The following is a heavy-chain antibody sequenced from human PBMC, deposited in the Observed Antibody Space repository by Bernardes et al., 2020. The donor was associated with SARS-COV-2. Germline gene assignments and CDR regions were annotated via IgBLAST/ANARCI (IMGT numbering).Heavy chain of an antibody. Sequence: VKVSCKASGYTFTSYDINWVRQATGQGLEWMGWMNPNSGNTGYAQKFQGRVTMTRNTSISTAYMELSSLRSEDTAVYYCARGQRGLYDFWSGYYTGYYYYGMDVWGQGTTVTVSS. V-gene: IGHV1-8*01. CDR3: ARGQRGLYDFWSGYYTGYYYYGMDV. D-gene: IGHD3-3*01. CDR1: GYTFTSYD. CDR2: MNPNSGNT. J-gene: IGHJ6*02.